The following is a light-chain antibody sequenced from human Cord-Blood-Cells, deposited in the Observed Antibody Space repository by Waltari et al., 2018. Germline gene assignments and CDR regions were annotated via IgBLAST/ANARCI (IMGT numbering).Light chain of an antibody. Sequence: DIQMTQSPSSLSASVGDRVTITCQASQDISNYLTWNQQKPGKAPKLLIYDASNLETGVPSRFSGSGSGTDVTFTISSLQPEDIATYYCQQYDNLPSFGGGTKVEIK. CDR1: QDISNY. CDR3: QQYDNLPS. V-gene: IGKV1-33*01. CDR2: DAS. J-gene: IGKJ4*01.